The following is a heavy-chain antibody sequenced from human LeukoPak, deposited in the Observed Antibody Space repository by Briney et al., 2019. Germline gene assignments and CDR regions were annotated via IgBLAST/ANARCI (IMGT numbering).Heavy chain of an antibody. CDR2: TSYSGNT. CDR1: GGSIGNYY. V-gene: IGHV4-59*01. Sequence: SETLSLTCIVSGGSIGNYYWNWIRQPPGKGLEWIGYTSYSGNTIYNPSLKSRVTISIDPFKNQLSLKVTSVTAADTAVYYCARDHGYFGMDVWGQGTTVTISS. CDR3: ARDHGYFGMDV. J-gene: IGHJ6*02.